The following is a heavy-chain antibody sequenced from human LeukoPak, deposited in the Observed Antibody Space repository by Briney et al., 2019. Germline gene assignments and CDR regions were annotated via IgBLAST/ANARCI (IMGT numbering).Heavy chain of an antibody. D-gene: IGHD3-22*01. CDR3: ARVTGYMIEDYFDY. Sequence: SETLSLTCTVSGGSISSYYWSWIRQPPGKGLEWIGYIYYSGSTNYNPSLKSRVTISVDTSKNKFSLRLSSVTAADTAVYYCARVTGYMIEDYFDYWGQGTLVTVSS. CDR1: GGSISSYY. CDR2: IYYSGST. V-gene: IGHV4-59*01. J-gene: IGHJ4*02.